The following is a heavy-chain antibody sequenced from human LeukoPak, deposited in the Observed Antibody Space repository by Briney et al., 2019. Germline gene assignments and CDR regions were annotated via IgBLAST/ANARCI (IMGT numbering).Heavy chain of an antibody. V-gene: IGHV1-69*05. D-gene: IGHD6-6*01. CDR1: GGTFNSYA. Sequence: GSSVKVSFKASGGTFNSYAISWVRQAPGQGLEWMGGIIPIFGTANYAQKFQGRVTITTDESTSTAYMELSSLRSEDTAVYYCAFSMAAFYYYYYYMDVWGKGTTVTVSS. CDR3: AFSMAAFYYYYYYMDV. J-gene: IGHJ6*03. CDR2: IIPIFGTA.